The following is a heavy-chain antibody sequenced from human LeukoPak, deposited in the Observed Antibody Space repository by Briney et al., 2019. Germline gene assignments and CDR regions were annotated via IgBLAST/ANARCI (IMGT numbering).Heavy chain of an antibody. CDR1: GLTFSNAW. Sequence: GGSLRLSCIASGLTFSNAWMNWVRQAPGKGLEWVGRIKSKTDGGTIDYAAPVKGRLSISRDDSKNTLYLDMNSLKTEDTAVYYCTTQWLGGPLEENFDYWGQGTLVTVSS. V-gene: IGHV3-15*01. J-gene: IGHJ4*02. CDR2: IKSKTDGGTI. D-gene: IGHD6-19*01. CDR3: TTQWLGGPLEENFDY.